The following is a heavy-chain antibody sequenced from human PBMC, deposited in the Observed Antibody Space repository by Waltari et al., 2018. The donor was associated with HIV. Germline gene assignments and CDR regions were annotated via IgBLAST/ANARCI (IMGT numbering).Heavy chain of an antibody. J-gene: IGHJ6*02. CDR2: SDPSEGTT. CDR1: GFAFTSYY. V-gene: IGHV1-46*01. D-gene: IGHD2-21*01. Sequence: VRLEQSGPEVKEPGSSVIVSCKTTGFAFTSYYLHWVGQVPGQELEWMGTSDPSEGTTRLAHRCRLRNKLTRDVSRKAVYMEVTRLAFGETAIYYCARDRSPIQDYSLDVWGQGTAVVVS. CDR3: ARDRSPIQDYSLDV.